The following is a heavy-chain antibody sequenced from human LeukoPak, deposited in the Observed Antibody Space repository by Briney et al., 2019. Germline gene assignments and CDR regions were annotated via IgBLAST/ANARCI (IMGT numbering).Heavy chain of an antibody. CDR1: GYTFTSYG. D-gene: IGHD3-9*01. J-gene: IGHJ4*02. CDR2: ISAYNGNT. CDR3: ARGVLRYFDWSLTENDYFDY. Sequence: ASVKVSCKASGYTFTSYGISWVRQAPGQGLEWMEWISAYNGNTNYAQKLQGRVTMTTDTSTSTAYMELRSLRSDDTAVYYCARGVLRYFDWSLTENDYFDYWGQGTLVTVSS. V-gene: IGHV1-18*01.